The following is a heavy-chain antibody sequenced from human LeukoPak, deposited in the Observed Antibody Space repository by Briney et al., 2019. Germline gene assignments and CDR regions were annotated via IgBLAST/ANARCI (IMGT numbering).Heavy chain of an antibody. CDR3: ARDRDGTGNYPLDY. CDR2: FSGSGGGP. D-gene: IGHD3-10*01. CDR1: GFTFRKYA. J-gene: IGHJ4*02. Sequence: GSLRLSCAAPGFTFRKYAMSWVRQAPGKGLKGVSGFSGSGGGPYYADSVKGRFTISRDNSKNTLYLQMNSLRADDTAVYYCARDRDGTGNYPLDYWGQGTLVIVSS. V-gene: IGHV3-23*01.